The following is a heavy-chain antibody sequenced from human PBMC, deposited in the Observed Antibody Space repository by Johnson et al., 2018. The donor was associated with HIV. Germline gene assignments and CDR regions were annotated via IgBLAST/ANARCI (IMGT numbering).Heavy chain of an antibody. CDR1: GFTVSSNY. CDR2: IYSGGST. V-gene: IGHV3-53*05. J-gene: IGHJ3*02. D-gene: IGHD5-24*01. CDR3: AAHPVEMATKSLNAFDI. Sequence: VRLVETGGGLIQPGGSLKPSCAASGFTVSSNYMSWFPQAPGKGLEWVSVIYSGGSTYYADSVKGRFTISRDNSKNTLYLQLNSLRAEDTAVYYCAAHPVEMATKSLNAFDIWGQGTMVTVSS.